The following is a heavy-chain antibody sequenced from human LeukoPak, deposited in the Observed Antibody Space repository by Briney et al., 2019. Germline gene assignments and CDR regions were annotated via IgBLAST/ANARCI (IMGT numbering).Heavy chain of an antibody. CDR3: ARVLGYCSGGNCYPCASDI. D-gene: IGHD2-15*01. CDR2: VSYTGTT. J-gene: IGHJ3*02. Sequence: PSETLSLTCTVSGGSINSNSYYWGWIRQPPGKGLEWIGSVSYTGTTFYNPSLKSRVTISVDTSKNHFSLRLNSVTAADTAVYYCARVLGYCSGGNCYPCASDIWGQGTMVTVSS. CDR1: GGSINSNSYY. V-gene: IGHV4-39*02.